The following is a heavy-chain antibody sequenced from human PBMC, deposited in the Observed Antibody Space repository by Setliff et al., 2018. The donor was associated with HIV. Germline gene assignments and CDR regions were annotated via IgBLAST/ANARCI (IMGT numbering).Heavy chain of an antibody. V-gene: IGHV7-4-1*02. D-gene: IGHD2-15*01. CDR3: ARGCNGGNCYHGSGWFDP. CDR1: GGTFSSYA. J-gene: IGHJ5*02. Sequence: ASVKVSCKASGGTFSSYAMNWVRQAPGQGLEWMGWINTNTGNPTYAQGFTGRFVFSLDTSVSTAYLQISSLKAEDTAVYYCARGCNGGNCYHGSGWFDPWGQGTLVTVSS. CDR2: INTNTGNP.